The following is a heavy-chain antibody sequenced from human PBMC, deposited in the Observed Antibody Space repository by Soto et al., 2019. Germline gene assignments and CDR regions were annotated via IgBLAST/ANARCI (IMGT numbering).Heavy chain of an antibody. J-gene: IGHJ4*02. Sequence: SQTLSLTCAISGDSVSSNSAAWNWIRQSPSRGLEWLGRTYYRSKWYNDYAVSVKSRITINPDTSKNQFSLQLNSVTPEDAAVYYCARAWAWYSSSSGGALDYWGQGTLVTVSS. D-gene: IGHD6-6*01. V-gene: IGHV6-1*01. CDR1: GDSVSSNSAA. CDR2: TYYRSKWYN. CDR3: ARAWAWYSSSSGGALDY.